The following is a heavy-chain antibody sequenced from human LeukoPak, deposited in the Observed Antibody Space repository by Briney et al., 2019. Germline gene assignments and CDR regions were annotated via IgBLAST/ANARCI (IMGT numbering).Heavy chain of an antibody. V-gene: IGHV3-74*01. D-gene: IGHD2/OR15-2a*01. J-gene: IGHJ3*02. CDR1: GFTFSSYW. CDR3: AREDNSHDAFDI. Sequence: GGSLRLSCAASGFTFSSYWMHWVRQAPGKGLVWVSRINSDGSSASYADSVKGRFTISRDNAKNTLYLQMNSLRAEDTAVYYCAREDNSHDAFDIWGQGTMVTVSS. CDR2: INSDGSSA.